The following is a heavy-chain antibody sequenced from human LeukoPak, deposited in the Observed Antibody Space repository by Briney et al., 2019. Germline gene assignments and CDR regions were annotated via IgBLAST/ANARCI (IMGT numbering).Heavy chain of an antibody. CDR2: FDPEDGET. J-gene: IGHJ4*02. D-gene: IGHD6-19*01. CDR3: ATDPPWYSSGWYSFDY. V-gene: IGHV1-24*01. CDR1: GYTLTELS. Sequence: ASGKVSGKVSGYTLTELSMHWVRQAPGKGLEWMGGFDPEDGETIYAQKFQGRVTMTEDTSTDTAYMELSSLRSEDTAVYYCATDPPWYSSGWYSFDYWGQGTLVTVSS.